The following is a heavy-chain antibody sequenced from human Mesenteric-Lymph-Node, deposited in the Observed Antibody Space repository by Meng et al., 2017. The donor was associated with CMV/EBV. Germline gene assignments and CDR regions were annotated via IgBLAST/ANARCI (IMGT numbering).Heavy chain of an antibody. D-gene: IGHD3-3*01. Sequence: SVKVSCKASGGTFSSYAISWVRQAPGQGLEWMGGIIPIFGTANYAQKFQGRVTITTDESTSTAYMELSSLRSEDTAVYYCARKRVRFLEWLNDYYYYYGMDVWGQGTLVTVSS. CDR1: GGTFSSYA. CDR3: ARKRVRFLEWLNDYYYYYGMDV. V-gene: IGHV1-69*05. CDR2: IIPIFGTA. J-gene: IGHJ6*02.